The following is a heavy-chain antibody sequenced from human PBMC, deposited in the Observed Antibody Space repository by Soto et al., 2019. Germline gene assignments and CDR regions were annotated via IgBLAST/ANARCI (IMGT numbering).Heavy chain of an antibody. CDR2: IWYDGSNK. D-gene: IGHD6-13*01. CDR3: ARDGGLMSGSWYEAYYGMDV. J-gene: IGHJ6*02. V-gene: IGHV3-33*01. Sequence: QVQLVESGGGVVQPGRSLRLSCAASGFTFSSYGMHWVRQAPGKGLEWVAVIWYDGSNKYYADSVKGRFTISRDNSKNTLYLQMNSLRAQDTAVYYCARDGGLMSGSWYEAYYGMDVWGQGTTVTVSS. CDR1: GFTFSSYG.